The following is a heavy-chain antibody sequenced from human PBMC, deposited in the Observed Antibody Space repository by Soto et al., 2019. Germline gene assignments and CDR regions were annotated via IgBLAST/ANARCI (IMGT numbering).Heavy chain of an antibody. Sequence: GGSLRLSCAASGFTFSNAWMSWVRQAPGKGLEWVGRIKSKTDGGTTDYAAPVKGRFTISRDDSKNTLYLQMNSLKTEDTAVYYCTTDLWDSGYDYYWGQGTLVTVSS. CDR3: TTDLWDSGYDYY. V-gene: IGHV3-15*01. CDR1: GFTFSNAW. CDR2: IKSKTDGGTT. D-gene: IGHD5-12*01. J-gene: IGHJ4*02.